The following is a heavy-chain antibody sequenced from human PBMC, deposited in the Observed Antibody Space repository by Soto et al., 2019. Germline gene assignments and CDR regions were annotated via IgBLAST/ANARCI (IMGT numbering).Heavy chain of an antibody. J-gene: IGHJ4*02. CDR1: GFTFSSYA. V-gene: IGHV3-23*01. D-gene: IGHD1-26*01. Sequence: GGSLRLSCAASGFTFSSYAMSWVRQAPGKGLEWVSTISGSGGSTYYADSVKGRFTISRDNSKNTLYLQMNSLRAEDTAVYYCAKDKYSGSYPFDYWGQGTLVTVSS. CDR3: AKDKYSGSYPFDY. CDR2: ISGSGGST.